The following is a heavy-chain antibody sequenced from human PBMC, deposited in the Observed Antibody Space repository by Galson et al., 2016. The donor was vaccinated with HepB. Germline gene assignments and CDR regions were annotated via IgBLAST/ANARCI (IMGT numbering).Heavy chain of an antibody. D-gene: IGHD1-26*01. Sequence: SLRLSCAASGFTFDDSTMHWVRQGPGKGLEWVSVISWDGASTHYADAVKGRFTVSRDNSRNSLYLQMNSLGIEDTALYYCAKDIVTGTYFGVGVYPYFHGMDVWGQGTTVTVSS. J-gene: IGHJ6*02. V-gene: IGHV3-43*01. CDR2: ISWDGAST. CDR3: AKDIVTGTYFGVGVYPYFHGMDV. CDR1: GFTFDDST.